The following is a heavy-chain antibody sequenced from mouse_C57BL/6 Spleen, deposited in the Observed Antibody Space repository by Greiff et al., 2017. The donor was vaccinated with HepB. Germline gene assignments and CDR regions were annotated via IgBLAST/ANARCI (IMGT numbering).Heavy chain of an antibody. CDR3: AREGGALDFDY. D-gene: IGHD3-1*01. CDR1: GYTFTSYW. J-gene: IGHJ2*01. V-gene: IGHV1-53*01. Sequence: QVQLKQPGTELVKPGASVKLSCKASGYTFTSYWMHWVKQRPGQGLEWIGNINPRNGGTNYNEKFKSKATLTVDKSSSTAYMQLSSLTSEDSAVYYCAREGGALDFDYWGQGTTVTVSS. CDR2: INPRNGGT.